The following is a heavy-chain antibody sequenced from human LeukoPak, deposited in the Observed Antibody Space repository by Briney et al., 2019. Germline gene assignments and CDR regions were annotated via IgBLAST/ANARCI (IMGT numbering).Heavy chain of an antibody. CDR1: GGSISSYY. J-gene: IGHJ6*03. CDR2: IYYSGST. D-gene: IGHD3-16*01. Sequence: TSETLSFTCTGSGGSISSYYWSWIRQPPGKGLERIGYIYYSGSTNYNPSLKSRVTISVDTSKNQFSLKLSSVTAADTAVYYCARAESLAGDYMDVWGKGTTVTISS. CDR3: ARAESLAGDYMDV. V-gene: IGHV4-59*01.